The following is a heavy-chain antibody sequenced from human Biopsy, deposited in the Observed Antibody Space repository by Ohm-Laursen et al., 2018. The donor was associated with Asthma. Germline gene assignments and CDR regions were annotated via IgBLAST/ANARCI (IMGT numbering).Heavy chain of an antibody. CDR1: GFVFSQCG. CDR2: VSSDGHNK. V-gene: IGHV3-33*08. Sequence: SLRLSCAASGFVFSQCGMHWVRQGPGKGLEWVALVSSDGHNKYYEQSVKGRFTIPRDNSRNRLDLQINRLTVEDSAVYFCARQSGQDYGDSSGFDIWGQGTKVAVSS. J-gene: IGHJ3*02. D-gene: IGHD3-22*01. CDR3: ARQSGQDYGDSSGFDI.